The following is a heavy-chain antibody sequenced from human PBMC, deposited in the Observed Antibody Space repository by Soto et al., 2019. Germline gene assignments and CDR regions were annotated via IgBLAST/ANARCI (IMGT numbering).Heavy chain of an antibody. D-gene: IGHD4-17*01. CDR1: GFTFSSYW. CDR3: ARDYGPAPTYDYGDYGFRNYYYGMDV. CDR2: IKQDGSEK. Sequence: GGSLRLSCAASGFTFSSYWMSWVRQAPGKGLEWVANIKQDGSEKYYVDSVKGRFTISRDNAKNSLYLQMNSLRAEDTAVYYCARDYGPAPTYDYGDYGFRNYYYGMDVWGQGTTVTVSS. V-gene: IGHV3-7*05. J-gene: IGHJ6*02.